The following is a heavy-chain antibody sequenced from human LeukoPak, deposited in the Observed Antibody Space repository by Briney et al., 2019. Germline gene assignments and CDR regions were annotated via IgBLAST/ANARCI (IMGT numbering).Heavy chain of an antibody. D-gene: IGHD3-22*01. CDR2: IYHSGST. V-gene: IGHV4-38-2*01. J-gene: IGHJ4*02. Sequence: SGTLSLTCAVSGYSIRSGYYWGWIRQPPGKGLEWIGSIYHSGSTYYNPSLKSRVTISVDTSKKQFSLKLTSVTAADTAVYYCARAWDSSGYVDYWGQGTLVTVSS. CDR1: GYSIRSGYY. CDR3: ARAWDSSGYVDY.